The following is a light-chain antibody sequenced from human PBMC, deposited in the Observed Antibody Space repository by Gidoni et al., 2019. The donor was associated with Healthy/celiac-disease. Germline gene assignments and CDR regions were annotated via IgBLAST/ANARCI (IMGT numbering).Light chain of an antibody. V-gene: IGKV2-30*02. CDR1: QSLVHSDGNTY. Sequence: DVVMPQSPLSLPVTLGQPASISCRSSQSLVHSDGNTYLNWFQQRPGQSPRRLIYKVSNRDSGVPDRFSGSGSGTDFTLKISRVEAEDVGVYYCMQGTHWPCFGQGTRLEIK. CDR3: MQGTHWPC. J-gene: IGKJ5*01. CDR2: KVS.